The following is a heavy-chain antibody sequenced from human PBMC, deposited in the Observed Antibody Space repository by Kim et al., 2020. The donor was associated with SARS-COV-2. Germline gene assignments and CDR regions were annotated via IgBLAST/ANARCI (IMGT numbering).Heavy chain of an antibody. V-gene: IGHV1-69*13. Sequence: SVKVSCKASGGTFSSYAISWVRPAPGQGLEWMGGIIPIFGTANYAQTFQGRVTITADEYTSTAYMELSSLRSDDTAVYYCARSDVGATPGITNFDYWGQGTLVTVSS. J-gene: IGHJ4*02. CDR2: IIPIFGTA. D-gene: IGHD1-26*01. CDR3: ARSDVGATPGITNFDY. CDR1: GGTFSSYA.